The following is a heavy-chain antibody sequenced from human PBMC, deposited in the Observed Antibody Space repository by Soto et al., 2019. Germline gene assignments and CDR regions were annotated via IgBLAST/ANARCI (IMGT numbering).Heavy chain of an antibody. J-gene: IGHJ5*02. V-gene: IGHV1-3*01. CDR3: ARVFGSGEFDP. CDR2: INAGNGNT. Sequence: ASVKVSCKASGYTFTGYYMHWVRQAPGQRLEWMGWINAGNGNTKYSQKFQGRVTITRDTSASTAYMELSSLRSEDTAVYYCARVFGSGEFDPWGQGTLVTVSS. CDR1: GYTFTGYY. D-gene: IGHD6-19*01.